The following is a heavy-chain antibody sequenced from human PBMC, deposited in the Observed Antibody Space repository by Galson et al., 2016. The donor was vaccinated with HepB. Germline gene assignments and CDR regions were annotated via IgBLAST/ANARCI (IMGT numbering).Heavy chain of an antibody. J-gene: IGHJ5*02. CDR2: TSSDGSNK. CDR1: GVIFSNHA. Sequence: SLRLPCAASGVIFSNHAMHWVRQAPGQGLEWVAVTSSDGSNKYYVDSVKGRFAISRDNSKNTLYLQMNSLRAEDKAGYYCSKGGTGIDVPVDLWGQGTLVTVSS. CDR3: SKGGTGIDVPVDL. V-gene: IGHV3-30*18. D-gene: IGHD1-1*01.